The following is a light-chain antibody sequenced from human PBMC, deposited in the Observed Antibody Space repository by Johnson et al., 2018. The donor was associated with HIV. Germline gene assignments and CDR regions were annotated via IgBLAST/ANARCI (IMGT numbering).Light chain of an antibody. V-gene: IGLV1-51*02. J-gene: IGLJ1*01. Sequence: QSVLTQPPSVSAAPGQKVTISCSASSSNIVNIYISWYQHLPGTAPKLLIYENNKRPSGIPDRFSGSKSGTSATLGITGLQTGDEADYYCATWHSSLTSGGVFGTGTKVTV. CDR2: ENN. CDR1: SSNIVNIY. CDR3: ATWHSSLTSGGV.